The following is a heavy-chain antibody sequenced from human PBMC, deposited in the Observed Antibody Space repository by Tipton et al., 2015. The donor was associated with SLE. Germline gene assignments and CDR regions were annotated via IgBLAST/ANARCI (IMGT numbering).Heavy chain of an antibody. CDR3: ARLGVGCANCWYYFDL. V-gene: IGHV4-38-2*02. Sequence: TLSLTCTVSGHFISTTYYWGWIRQPPGKGLEWIGNIYHSGSTFYNPSLESRVTISVDTSKNQFSLKVSSVTAADTAVYYCARLGVGCANCWYYFDLWGQGALVTVSS. J-gene: IGHJ4*02. CDR1: GHFISTTYY. D-gene: IGHD2-21*01. CDR2: IYHSGST.